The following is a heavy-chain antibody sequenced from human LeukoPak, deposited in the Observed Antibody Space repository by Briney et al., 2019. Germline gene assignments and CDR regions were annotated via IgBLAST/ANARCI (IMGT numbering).Heavy chain of an antibody. CDR3: ARGALPAANWFDP. V-gene: IGHV5-51*01. Sequence: GESLKISCKGSGYSFTSYWIAWVRQVPGKGLEWMGIIYPGDSDTRYSPSFQGQVTISADKSISTAYLQWSSLKASDTAMYYCARGALPAANWFDPWGRGTLVTVSS. D-gene: IGHD2-2*01. J-gene: IGHJ5*02. CDR1: GYSFTSYW. CDR2: IYPGDSDT.